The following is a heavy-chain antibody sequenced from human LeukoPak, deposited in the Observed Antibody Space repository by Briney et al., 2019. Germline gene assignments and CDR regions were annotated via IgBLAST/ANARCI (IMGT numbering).Heavy chain of an antibody. V-gene: IGHV4-38-2*02. J-gene: IGHJ4*02. CDR3: ARSPAAMVRGDQGDY. D-gene: IGHD3-10*01. CDR1: GYSISSGYY. CDR2: IYHSGST. Sequence: SETLSLTCTVSGYSISSGYYWGWIRQPPGKGLEWIGNIYHSGSTYYNPSLKSRVTISVDTSKNQFSLKLSSVTAADTAVYYCARSPAAMVRGDQGDYWGQGTLVTVSS.